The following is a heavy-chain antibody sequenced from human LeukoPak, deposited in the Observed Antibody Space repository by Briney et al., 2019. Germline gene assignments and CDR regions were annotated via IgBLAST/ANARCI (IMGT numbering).Heavy chain of an antibody. CDR2: MNSDGTVT. D-gene: IGHD2-21*01. J-gene: IGHJ4*02. CDR3: ARYVVASACFDS. Sequence: GGSLRLSCAASGFTLSGYWMHWVRQAPGEGLVWVSRMNSDGTVTTYADSVRGRFTISRDNARNTLYLQMSSLRAEDTAVYYCARYVVASACFDSWGQGTPVAVSS. V-gene: IGHV3-74*01. CDR1: GFTLSGYW.